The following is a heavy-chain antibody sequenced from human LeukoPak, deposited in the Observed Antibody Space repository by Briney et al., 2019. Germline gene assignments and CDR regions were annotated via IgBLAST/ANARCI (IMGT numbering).Heavy chain of an antibody. CDR2: IYPADSDI. CDR1: GYIFTDYW. V-gene: IGHV5-51*01. Sequence: GESLKISCKGSGYIFTDYWIGWVRQMPGKGLEWMGIIYPADSDIRYSPSFQGQVTISADKSISTAYLQWSSLKASDTAMYYCARPQSSGYERPFDYWGQGTLVTVSS. CDR3: ARPQSSGYERPFDY. D-gene: IGHD5-12*01. J-gene: IGHJ4*02.